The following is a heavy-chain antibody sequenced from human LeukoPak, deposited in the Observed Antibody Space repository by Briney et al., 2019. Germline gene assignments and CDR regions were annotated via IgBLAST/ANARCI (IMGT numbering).Heavy chain of an antibody. Sequence: GGSLRLSCTASGFTVSSNYMSWVRQAPGKGLEWVSVIYSGGSTYYADSVKGRFTISRDNAKNSLYLQMNSLRAEDTAVYYCARDHGSSWYPDYWGQGTLVTVSS. V-gene: IGHV3-53*01. CDR1: GFTVSSNY. CDR2: IYSGGST. CDR3: ARDHGSSWYPDY. J-gene: IGHJ4*02. D-gene: IGHD6-13*01.